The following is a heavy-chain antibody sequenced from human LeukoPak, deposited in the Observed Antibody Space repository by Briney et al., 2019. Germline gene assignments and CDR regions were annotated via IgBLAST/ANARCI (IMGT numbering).Heavy chain of an antibody. CDR3: ARHFDWALFDM. CDR1: GFTFSSYG. V-gene: IGHV3-33*01. Sequence: GRSLRLSCAASGFTFSSYGMHWVRQAPGKGLEWVAVIWYDGSNKYYADSVKGRFTISRDNSKNTLYLQMNSLRAEDTAVYYCARHFDWALFDMWGQGTMVTVSS. J-gene: IGHJ3*02. CDR2: IWYDGSNK. D-gene: IGHD3-9*01.